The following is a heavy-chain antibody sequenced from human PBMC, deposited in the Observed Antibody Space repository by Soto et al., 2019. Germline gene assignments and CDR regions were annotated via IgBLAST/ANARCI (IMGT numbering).Heavy chain of an antibody. J-gene: IGHJ4*02. D-gene: IGHD5-12*01. Sequence: QLQLQESGPGLVKPSETLSLTCTVSGGSISSSSYYWGWIRQPPGKGLEWIGSIYYSGSTYYNPSLMCRVTISADTAKNQFSLRLSSAAAADTAVYYCARYHVGIVATIRFDYWGQGTLVTVSA. CDR1: GGSISSSSYY. CDR2: IYYSGST. V-gene: IGHV4-39*01. CDR3: ARYHVGIVATIRFDY.